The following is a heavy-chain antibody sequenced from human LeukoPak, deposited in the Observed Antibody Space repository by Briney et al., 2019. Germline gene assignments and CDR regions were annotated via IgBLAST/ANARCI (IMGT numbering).Heavy chain of an antibody. J-gene: IGHJ4*02. CDR3: ARGSRVAAAGNFDY. CDR2: INHSGST. D-gene: IGHD6-13*01. Sequence: PSETLSLTCAVYGGSFSGYYWSWIRQPPGKGLEWIGEINHSGSTNYNPSLKSRVTISVDTSKNQFSLKLSSVTAAGTAVYYCARGSRVAAAGNFDYWGQGTLVTVSS. V-gene: IGHV4-34*01. CDR1: GGSFSGYY.